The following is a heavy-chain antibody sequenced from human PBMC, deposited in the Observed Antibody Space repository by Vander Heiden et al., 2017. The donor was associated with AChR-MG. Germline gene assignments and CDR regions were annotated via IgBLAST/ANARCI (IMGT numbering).Heavy chain of an antibody. CDR2: IWYDGSNK. CDR3: ARAMIGLYYYYYYGMDV. J-gene: IGHJ6*02. D-gene: IGHD3-22*01. CDR1: GFTFSSYG. V-gene: IGHV3-33*01. Sequence: QVQLVESGGGVVQPGRSLRRSCAASGFTFSSYGMHGVRQAPGKGLEWVAVIWYDGSNKYYADSVKGRFTISRDNSKNTLYLQMNSLRAEDTAVYYCARAMIGLYYYYYYGMDVWGQGTTVTVSS.